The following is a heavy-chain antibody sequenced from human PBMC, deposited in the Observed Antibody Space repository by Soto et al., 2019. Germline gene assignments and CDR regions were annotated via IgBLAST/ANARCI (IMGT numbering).Heavy chain of an antibody. CDR1: GGTFSSYA. V-gene: IGHV1-69*01. CDR3: ARVNYYDSSGYYGRVDY. D-gene: IGHD3-22*01. J-gene: IGHJ4*02. Sequence: QVQLVQSGAEVKKPGSSVKVSCKASGGTFSSYAISWVRQAPGQGLEWMGGIIPIFGTANYAQKFQGRVTITADESTSTAYMELSSLRSEDTAVYYCARVNYYDSSGYYGRVDYWGQGTLVTVSS. CDR2: IIPIFGTA.